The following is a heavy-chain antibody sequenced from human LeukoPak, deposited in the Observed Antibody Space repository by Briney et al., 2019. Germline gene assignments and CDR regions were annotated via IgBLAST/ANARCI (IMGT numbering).Heavy chain of an antibody. J-gene: IGHJ6*04. CDR1: GFPLSNSW. CDR3: AGGNSMDV. CDR2: INKDGGGI. D-gene: IGHD1/OR15-1a*01. Sequence: PGGSLRLSCAVSGFPLSNSWMYWVRQAPGKGLEGVANINKDGGGISYVDSVKGRFIISRDNARNSLYLQMNSLRVEDTAVYFCAGGNSMDVWGKGTAVTVSS. V-gene: IGHV3-7*03.